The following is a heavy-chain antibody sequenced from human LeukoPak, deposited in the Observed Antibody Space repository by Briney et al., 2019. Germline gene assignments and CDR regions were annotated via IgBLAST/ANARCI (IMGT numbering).Heavy chain of an antibody. V-gene: IGHV3-30*03. CDR1: GFTFTNYN. Sequence: PGRSLRLSCAASGFTFTNYNMHWVRQTPGKGLQWVAAILYDGSKKYYADSVKGRFSVYRDNSNNTLYLQMNSLKTEDTAVYSCASFDADSQAFHIWGQGTMVTVSS. J-gene: IGHJ3*02. CDR2: ILYDGSKK. CDR3: ASFDADSQAFHI. D-gene: IGHD3-9*01.